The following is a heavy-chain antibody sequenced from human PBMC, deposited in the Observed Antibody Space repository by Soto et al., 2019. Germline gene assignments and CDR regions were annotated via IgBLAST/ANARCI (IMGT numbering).Heavy chain of an antibody. CDR2: ISSSSSYI. D-gene: IGHD2-2*01. V-gene: IGHV3-21*06. Sequence: EVQLVESGGGLVKPGVSLRLSCSASGFIFSTYSMNWVRQAPGKGLEWVSSISSSSSYIYYADSVKGRFTISRDNAKNSLYLQMNSLRAEDTAVYYCARGVCSSTSCKPYYFDYWGQGPLVTVSS. CDR3: ARGVCSSTSCKPYYFDY. CDR1: GFIFSTYS. J-gene: IGHJ4*02.